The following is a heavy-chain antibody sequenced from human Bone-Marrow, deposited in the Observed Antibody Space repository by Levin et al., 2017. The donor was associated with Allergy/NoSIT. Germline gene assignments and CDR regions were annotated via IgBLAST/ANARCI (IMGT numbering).Heavy chain of an antibody. Sequence: ASVKVSCKVSGNTLTELSIHWVRQAPGKGLEWMGGFDPEDGDTIYAEKFQGRVTMTEDTSSDTAYMDLRNLRSEDTAVYFCASDRGSGWGSFYRSPRVIDVFDFWGQGTTVTVSS. CDR3: ASDRGSGWGSFYRSPRVIDVFDF. J-gene: IGHJ3*01. CDR1: GNTLTELS. CDR2: FDPEDGDT. D-gene: IGHD3-10*01. V-gene: IGHV1-24*01.